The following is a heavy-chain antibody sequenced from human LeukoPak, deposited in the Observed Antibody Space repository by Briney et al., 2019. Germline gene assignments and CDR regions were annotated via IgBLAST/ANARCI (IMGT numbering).Heavy chain of an antibody. CDR2: ISAYNGNT. V-gene: IGHV1-18*04. J-gene: IGHJ5*02. D-gene: IGHD3-10*01. CDR3: ARSTGYYGSGSWWFDP. CDR1: GYTFTSYG. Sequence: ASVKVSCKASGYTFTSYGISWVRQAPGQGLEWMGWISAYNGNTNYAQKLQGRVTMTTDTSTRTAYMELWSLRSDDTAVYYCARSTGYYGSGSWWFDPWGQGTLVTVSS.